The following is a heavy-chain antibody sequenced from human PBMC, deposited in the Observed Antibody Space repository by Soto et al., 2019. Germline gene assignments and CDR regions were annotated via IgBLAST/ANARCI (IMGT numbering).Heavy chain of an antibody. CDR3: ARDLRDIAAAVDY. Sequence: GGSLRLSCAASGFTFSSYAMHWVRQAPGKGLEWVAVISYDGSNKYYADSVKGRFTISRDNSKNTLYLQMNSLRAEDTAVYYCARDLRDIAAAVDYWGQGTLVTVSS. CDR2: ISYDGSNK. J-gene: IGHJ4*02. D-gene: IGHD6-13*01. CDR1: GFTFSSYA. V-gene: IGHV3-30-3*01.